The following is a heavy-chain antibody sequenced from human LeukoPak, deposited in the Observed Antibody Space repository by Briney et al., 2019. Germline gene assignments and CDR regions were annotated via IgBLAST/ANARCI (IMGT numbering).Heavy chain of an antibody. CDR1: GGTFSSYA. D-gene: IGHD6-13*01. Sequence: SVKVSCKASGGTFSSYAISWVGQAPGQGLEWMGGIIPIFGTANYAQKFQGRVTITADESTSTAYVELSSLRSEDTAVYYCAREKSSGIAAAGVDCRGQRTLVTVST. V-gene: IGHV1-69*01. J-gene: IGHJ4*02. CDR3: AREKSSGIAAAGVDC. CDR2: IIPIFGTA.